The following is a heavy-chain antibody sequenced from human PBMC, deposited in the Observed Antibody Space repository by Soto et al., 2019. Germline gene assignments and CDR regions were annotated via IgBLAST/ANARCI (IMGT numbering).Heavy chain of an antibody. Sequence: PSETLSLTCTVSGGSISSYYWSWIRQPPGKGLEWIGYIYYSGSTNYNPSLKSRVTISVDTSKNQFSLKLSSVTAADTAVYYCARDSNTYSGYDYYYYYYMDVWGKGTTVTVSS. V-gene: IGHV4-59*01. D-gene: IGHD5-12*01. CDR1: GGSISSYY. CDR2: IYYSGST. J-gene: IGHJ6*03. CDR3: ARDSNTYSGYDYYYYYYMDV.